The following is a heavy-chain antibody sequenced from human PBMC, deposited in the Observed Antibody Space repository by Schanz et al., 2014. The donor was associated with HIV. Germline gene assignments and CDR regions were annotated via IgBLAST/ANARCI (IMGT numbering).Heavy chain of an antibody. CDR3: ARAGLWYKAGSFYGSAFDV. CDR2: INPSGGST. Sequence: QVQLVQSGTEVKKPGASVKVSCKASGYTFISYGISWVRQAPGQGLEWMGIINPSGGSTTYAQKFQGRVTMTRDTSTRTVYMQLTDLTSADTAVYFCARAGLWYKAGSFYGSAFDVWGQGTLVTVSS. D-gene: IGHD1-20*01. CDR1: GYTFISYG. J-gene: IGHJ3*01. V-gene: IGHV1-46*01.